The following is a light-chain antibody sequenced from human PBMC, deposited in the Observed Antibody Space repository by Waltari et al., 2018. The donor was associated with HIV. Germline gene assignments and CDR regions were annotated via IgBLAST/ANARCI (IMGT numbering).Light chain of an antibody. Sequence: QSVLTQTPSASGTPGQRVTIPCSGSSSNIGSNYVNWYPQLPGTAPKLPIYRNNQRPSGVPDRFSGSKSGTSASLAISGLRSEDEADYYCAAWDNSLSVLVVFGGGTKLTVL. J-gene: IGLJ2*01. V-gene: IGLV1-47*01. CDR2: RNN. CDR3: AAWDNSLSVLVV. CDR1: SSNIGSNY.